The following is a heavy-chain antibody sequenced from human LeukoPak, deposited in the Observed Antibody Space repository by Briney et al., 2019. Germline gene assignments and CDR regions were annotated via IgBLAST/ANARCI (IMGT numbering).Heavy chain of an antibody. CDR3: ATLEPEPGDFGGLAY. D-gene: IGHD4-17*01. CDR2: INPSGGST. V-gene: IGHV1-46*01. Sequence: ASVKVSCKASGYTFTSYYMHWVRQAPGQGLEWMGIINPSGGSTSYAQKFQGRVTMTRDTSTSTVYMELSSLYFEDTAVYYCATLEPEPGDFGGLAYWGQGTLVTVSS. J-gene: IGHJ4*02. CDR1: GYTFTSYY.